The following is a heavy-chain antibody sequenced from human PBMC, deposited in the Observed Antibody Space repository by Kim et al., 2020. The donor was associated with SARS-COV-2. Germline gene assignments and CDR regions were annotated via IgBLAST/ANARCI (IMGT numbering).Heavy chain of an antibody. CDR2: IYYSGSA. CDR3: ARGQRITIFGVVREMDV. D-gene: IGHD3-3*01. J-gene: IGHJ6*02. Sequence: SETLSLTCTVSGGSISSYYWSWIRQPPGKGLEWIGYIYYSGSANYNPSLKSRVTISVDTSKNQFSLKLSSVTAADTAGYYCARGQRITIFGVVREMDVWGQGTTVTVSS. CDR1: GGSISSYY. V-gene: IGHV4-59*13.